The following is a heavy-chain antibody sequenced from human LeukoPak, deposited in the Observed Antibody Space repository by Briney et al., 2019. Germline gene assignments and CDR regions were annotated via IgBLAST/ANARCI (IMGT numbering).Heavy chain of an antibody. V-gene: IGHV3-48*04. CDR3: ARDGALQWLARLGMDV. CDR2: ISSSSTI. J-gene: IGHJ6*02. Sequence: GGSLRLSCAASGFTFSSYSMNWVRQAPGKGLEWVSYISSSSTIYYADSVKGRFTISRDNAKNSLYLQMNSLRAEDTAVYYCARDGALQWLARLGMDVWGQGTTVTVSS. CDR1: GFTFSSYS. D-gene: IGHD6-19*01.